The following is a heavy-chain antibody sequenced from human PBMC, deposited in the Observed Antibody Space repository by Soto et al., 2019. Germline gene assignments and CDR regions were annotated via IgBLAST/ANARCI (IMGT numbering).Heavy chain of an antibody. CDR2: INAYNGNT. V-gene: IGHV1-18*01. CDR3: ARRIAVAGTGRRTGTFDI. J-gene: IGHJ3*02. CDR1: GYRFTSYG. Sequence: AASVKVSCKASGYRFTSYGIGWVRQAPGQGLEWMGWINAYNGNTNYAQNLQGRVTMTTDTSTSTAYMEVRSLRSDDTAMYYCARRIAVAGTGRRTGTFDIWGQGTMVTVSS. D-gene: IGHD6-19*01.